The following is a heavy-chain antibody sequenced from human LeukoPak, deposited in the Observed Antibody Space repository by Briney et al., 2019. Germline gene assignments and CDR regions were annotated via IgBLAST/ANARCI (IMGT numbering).Heavy chain of an antibody. CDR2: IYSSGIT. CDR3: ARTSTIFGVVISYYFDY. D-gene: IGHD3-3*01. J-gene: IGHJ4*02. Sequence: PSETLSLTCTISGGSISGYYWSWIRKPAGKGLEWIGRIYSSGITNYHPSLKSRVTISIDTSKNQVSLKLTSVTAADTAVYYCARTSTIFGVVISYYFDYWGQGTLVIVSS. CDR1: GGSISGYY. V-gene: IGHV4-4*07.